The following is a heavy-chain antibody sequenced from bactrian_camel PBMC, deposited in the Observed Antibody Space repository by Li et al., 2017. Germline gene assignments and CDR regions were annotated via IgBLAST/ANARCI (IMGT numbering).Heavy chain of an antibody. J-gene: IGHJ4*01. D-gene: IGHD2*01. CDR2: IGSDGNT. CDR1: GYMQC. Sequence: HVQLVESGGGSVQAGGSLKLSCKASGYMQCMGWFRQVPGKEREGVATIGSDGNTNYSNSVKGRFTISKDNAKNTLYLQMNNLKPEDTAMYFCRCRGSSYGAGYWGQGTQVTVS. CDR3: RCRGSSYGAGY. V-gene: IGHV3S53*01.